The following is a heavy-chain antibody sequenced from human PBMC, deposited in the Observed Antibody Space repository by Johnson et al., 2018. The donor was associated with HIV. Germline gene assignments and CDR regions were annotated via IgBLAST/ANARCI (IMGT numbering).Heavy chain of an antibody. Sequence: QVQLVESGGGVVQAGRSLTLSCVGSGFTFTDYAIHWVRQPPGKGLEWVAVISDEGSNKYYADSVKGRFTISRDNSENTLYLQMNSLRAEDTAVYYCARGVEMAKIRDVGDAFDIWGQGTMVTVSS. CDR1: GFTFTDYA. J-gene: IGHJ3*02. CDR3: ARGVEMAKIRDVGDAFDI. V-gene: IGHV3-30-3*01. D-gene: IGHD5-24*01. CDR2: ISDEGSNK.